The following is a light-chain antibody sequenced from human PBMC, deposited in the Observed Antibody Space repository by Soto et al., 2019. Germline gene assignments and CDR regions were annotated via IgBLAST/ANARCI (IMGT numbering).Light chain of an antibody. CDR3: QQYGSTPLT. CDR1: QSVGNNN. Sequence: EIVLTQSPGTLSLSPGERATLSCRASQSVGNNNLAWYQQKPGKAPRLLIYDASSRATGIPNRFSGSGSGTDFTLTISRLEPEDFAVYYCQQYGSTPLTFGGGTKVEIK. CDR2: DAS. J-gene: IGKJ4*01. V-gene: IGKV3-20*01.